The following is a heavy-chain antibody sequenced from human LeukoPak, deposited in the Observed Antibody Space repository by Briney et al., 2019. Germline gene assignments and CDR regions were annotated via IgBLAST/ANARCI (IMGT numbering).Heavy chain of an antibody. D-gene: IGHD3-22*01. CDR1: GGSFSTYY. J-gene: IGHJ4*02. V-gene: IGHV4-59*01. CDR3: ARTIDYYDSSGYYTTFDY. CDR2: IYYSGST. Sequence: PSETLSLTCTVSGGSFSTYYWSWIRQPPGKGLEWIGYIYYSGSTNYNPSLKSRVTISVDTPKNQFSLKLSSVTAADTAVYYCARTIDYYDSSGYYTTFDYWGQGTLVTVSS.